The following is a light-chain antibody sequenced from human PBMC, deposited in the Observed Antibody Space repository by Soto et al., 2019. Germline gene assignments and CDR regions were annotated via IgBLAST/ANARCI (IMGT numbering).Light chain of an antibody. Sequence: DIQMAQSPSSLSASVGSRVTSSCRASQSISTYLNWYQKKPGKAPNLLIYDASRLQSGVPSRFSGSGGGTDFTLSISSVQPEDFATYFCQQSYMDPITFGQGTRLE. V-gene: IGKV1-39*01. CDR2: DAS. CDR1: QSISTY. J-gene: IGKJ5*01. CDR3: QQSYMDPIT.